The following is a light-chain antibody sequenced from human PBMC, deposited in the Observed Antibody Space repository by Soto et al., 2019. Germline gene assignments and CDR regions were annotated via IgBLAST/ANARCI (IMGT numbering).Light chain of an antibody. CDR3: QQYGSSAT. CDR2: GAS. Sequence: VLTQSPGTLSLSPGDRATLSCRASHSLNSGYVAWYPQRPGQAPRLLIYGASTRATGVPGRFSGSGSGTDFTLTISRLEPEDFAVYLCQQYGSSATFGPGTKVDI. V-gene: IGKV3-20*01. CDR1: HSLNSGY. J-gene: IGKJ3*01.